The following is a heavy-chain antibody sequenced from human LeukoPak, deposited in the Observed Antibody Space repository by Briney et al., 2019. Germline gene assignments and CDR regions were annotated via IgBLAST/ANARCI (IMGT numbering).Heavy chain of an antibody. CDR3: AGSSSFSRTFDY. J-gene: IGHJ4*02. CDR2: IYSGGST. CDR1: GFTVSSNY. V-gene: IGHV3-53*01. Sequence: GGSLRLSCAASGFTVSSNYMSWVRQAPGKGLEWVSVIYSGGSTYYADSVKGRFTISRDNSKSTLYLQMNSLRAEDTAVYYCAGSSSFSRTFDYWGQGTLVTVSS. D-gene: IGHD6-6*01.